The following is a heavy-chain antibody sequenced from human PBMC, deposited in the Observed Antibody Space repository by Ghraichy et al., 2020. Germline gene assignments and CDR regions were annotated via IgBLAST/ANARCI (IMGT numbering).Heavy chain of an antibody. D-gene: IGHD5-24*01. Sequence: SETLSLTCTVSGASISNYYWGWIRQPPGQGLEWIGYIYSPGSTSYSPSLMNRVTMSMDTSKNHLSLRLNSVTAVDTAVYYCTRLAKMAPVRASYYCAMDVWGQGTTVTVSS. CDR2: IYSPGST. CDR1: GASISNYY. CDR3: TRLAKMAPVRASYYCAMDV. V-gene: IGHV4-4*08. J-gene: IGHJ6*02.